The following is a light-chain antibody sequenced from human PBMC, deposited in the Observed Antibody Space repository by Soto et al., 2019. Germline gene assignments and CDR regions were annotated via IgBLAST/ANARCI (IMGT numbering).Light chain of an antibody. CDR2: DAS. V-gene: IGKV1-5*01. Sequence: DIQMTQSPSTLSASVGDRVTITCRASQSISGWLAWYQQKPGKAPKLLIYDASTLASGVPSRFSGSGSGTDFTLTISSLQPDDFATYYCQQYNSYSQTFGQGTKVDIK. J-gene: IGKJ1*01. CDR3: QQYNSYSQT. CDR1: QSISGW.